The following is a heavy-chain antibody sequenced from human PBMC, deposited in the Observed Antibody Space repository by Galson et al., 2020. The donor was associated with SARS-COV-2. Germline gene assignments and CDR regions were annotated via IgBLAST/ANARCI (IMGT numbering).Heavy chain of an antibody. CDR1: GFTFSDYY. J-gene: IGHJ4*02. CDR2: ISSSGSTI. Sequence: GGSLRLSCAASGFTFSDYYMSWIRQAPGKGLEWVSYISSSGSTIYYADSVKGRFTISRDNAKNSLYLQMNSLRAEDTAVYYCASARRRSGYFSSTSCYTNVDYWGQGTLVTVSS. V-gene: IGHV3-11*04. D-gene: IGHD2-2*02. CDR3: ASARRRSGYFSSTSCYTNVDY.